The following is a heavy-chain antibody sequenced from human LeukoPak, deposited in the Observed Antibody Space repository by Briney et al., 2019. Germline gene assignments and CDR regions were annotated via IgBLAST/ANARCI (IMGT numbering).Heavy chain of an antibody. D-gene: IGHD2-15*01. Sequence: PSETLSLTCAVYGGSFSGYYWSWIRQPPGKGLEWIGEINHSGSTNYNPSLKSRVTISVDTSKNQFSLKLSSVTAADTAVYYCARGRGSDIVVVVAASAPNNWFDPWGQGTLVTVSS. J-gene: IGHJ5*02. CDR2: INHSGST. CDR1: GGSFSGYY. CDR3: ARGRGSDIVVVVAASAPNNWFDP. V-gene: IGHV4-34*01.